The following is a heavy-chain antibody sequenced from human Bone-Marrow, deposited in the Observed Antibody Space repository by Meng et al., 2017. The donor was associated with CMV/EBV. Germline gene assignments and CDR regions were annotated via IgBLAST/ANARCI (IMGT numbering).Heavy chain of an antibody. V-gene: IGHV3-48*04. CDR1: GFTFSSYS. J-gene: IGHJ6*02. CDR3: ATIQGQHYYYGMDV. Sequence: GGSLRLSCAASGFTFSSYSMNWVRQAPGKGLEWVSYISSSGSTIYYADSVKVRFTISRDNAKNSLYLQMNSLRAEDTAVYYCATIQGQHYYYGMDVWGQGTTVTVSS. D-gene: IGHD2-2*02. CDR2: ISSSGSTI.